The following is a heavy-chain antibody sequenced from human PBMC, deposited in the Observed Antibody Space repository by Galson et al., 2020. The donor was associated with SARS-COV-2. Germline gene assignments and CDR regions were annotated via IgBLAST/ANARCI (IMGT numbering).Heavy chain of an antibody. J-gene: IGHJ4*02. CDR2: ISWDGDTT. V-gene: IGHV3-43D*04. CDR3: AKVAWGYSGSWYGHFDS. Sequence: GESLKISCAASGFIFDDYAMHWVRQAPGKGLEWVSLISWDGDTTRYADSVKGRFSISRDNSKNSLYLQMKSLRADDTALYYCAKVAWGYSGSWYGHFDSWGQGTLVSVSS. D-gene: IGHD6-13*01. CDR1: GFIFDDYA.